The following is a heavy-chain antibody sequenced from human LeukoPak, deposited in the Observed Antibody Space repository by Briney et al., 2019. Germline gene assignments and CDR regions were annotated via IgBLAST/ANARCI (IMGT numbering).Heavy chain of an antibody. D-gene: IGHD2-15*01. CDR3: AREGVYCSGGSCWGNWFDP. V-gene: IGHV6-1*01. CDR2: TYYRSKWYN. CDR1: GDRVSSSSAA. J-gene: IGHJ5*02. Sequence: SQTLSLTCAISGDRVSSSSAAWNWIRQSPSRGLEWLGRTYYRSKWYNDYAVSVKSRITINPDTSKNQFSLQLNSVTPEDTAVYYCAREGVYCSGGSCWGNWFDPWGQGTLVTVSS.